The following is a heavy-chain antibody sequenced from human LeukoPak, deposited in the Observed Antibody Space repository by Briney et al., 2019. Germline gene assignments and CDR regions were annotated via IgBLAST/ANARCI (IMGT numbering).Heavy chain of an antibody. V-gene: IGHV3-7*01. Sequence: PGGSLRLSRAASGFTFRSYWVTWVRQAPGKGLDWVANIKRDGSEKYYGDSVKGRFTISRDNAKNSVYLQMNSLRAEDTAIYYCARDGSYGSGSPDYWGQGTLVTVSS. CDR3: ARDGSYGSGSPDY. J-gene: IGHJ4*02. CDR1: GFTFRSYW. CDR2: IKRDGSEK. D-gene: IGHD3-10*01.